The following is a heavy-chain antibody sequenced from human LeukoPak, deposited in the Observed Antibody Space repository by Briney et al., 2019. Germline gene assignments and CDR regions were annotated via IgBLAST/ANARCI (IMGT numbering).Heavy chain of an antibody. D-gene: IGHD6-13*01. V-gene: IGHV3-15*01. J-gene: IGHJ4*02. CDR1: GFTFSNAW. CDR3: TTDRRYGSSPEFDY. Sequence: GGSLRLSCAASGFTFSNAWMSWVRQAPGKGLEWVGRIKSKTDGGTTDYAAPVKGRFTISRDDSKNTLYLQMNSLKTEDTAVYYCTTDRRYGSSPEFDYWGQGTLVTVSS. CDR2: IKSKTDGGTT.